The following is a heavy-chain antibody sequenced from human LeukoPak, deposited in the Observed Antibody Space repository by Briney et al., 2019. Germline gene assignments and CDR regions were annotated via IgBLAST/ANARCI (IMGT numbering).Heavy chain of an antibody. CDR3: ARSKVGATLVGYFDY. CDR1: GGSISSGGYS. CDR2: IYHSGST. D-gene: IGHD1-26*01. Sequence: SETLSLTCAVSGGSISSGGYSWSWIRQPPGKGLEWIGYIYHSGSTYYNPSLKSRVTISVDRSKNQFSLKLSSVTAADTAVYYCARSKVGATLVGYFDYWGQGTLVTVSS. J-gene: IGHJ4*02. V-gene: IGHV4-30-2*01.